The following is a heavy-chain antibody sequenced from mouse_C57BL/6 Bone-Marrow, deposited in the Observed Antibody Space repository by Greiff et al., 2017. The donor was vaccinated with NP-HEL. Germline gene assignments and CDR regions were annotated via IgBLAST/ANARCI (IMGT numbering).Heavy chain of an antibody. CDR3: AKLGRGFAY. CDR1: GYTFTDYN. Sequence: EVQLQESGPELVKPGASVKIPCKASGYTFTDYNMDWVKQSHGKSLEWIGDINPNNGGTIYNQKFKGKATLTVDKSSSTAYMELRSLTSEDTAVYYCAKLGRGFAYWGQGTLVTVSA. CDR2: INPNNGGT. V-gene: IGHV1-18*01. J-gene: IGHJ3*01. D-gene: IGHD4-1*01.